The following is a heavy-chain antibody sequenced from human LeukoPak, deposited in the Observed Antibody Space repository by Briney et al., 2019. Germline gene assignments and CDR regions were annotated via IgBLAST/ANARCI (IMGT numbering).Heavy chain of an antibody. CDR1: GFTFSSYE. V-gene: IGHV3-48*03. D-gene: IGHD3-22*01. CDR3: ATPSYYYDGSGYLD. J-gene: IGHJ4*02. CDR2: ISSSGSTI. Sequence: PGGSLRLSCAASGFTFSSYEMNWVRQAPGKGLEWVSYISSSGSTIYYADSVKGRFTIFRDNAKNSLYLQMNSLRAEDTAVYYCATPSYYYDGSGYLDWGQGTLVTVSS.